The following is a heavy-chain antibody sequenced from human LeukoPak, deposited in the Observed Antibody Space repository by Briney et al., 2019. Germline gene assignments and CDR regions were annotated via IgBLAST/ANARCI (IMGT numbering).Heavy chain of an antibody. CDR3: ASSGGNSVHYFDY. J-gene: IGHJ4*02. Sequence: SVKVSCKASGGTFSSYAISWVRQAPGQGLEWMGEIIPIFGTANYAQKFQGRVTITADESTSTAYMELSSLRSDDTAVYYCASSGGNSVHYFDYWGQGTLVTVSS. D-gene: IGHD4-23*01. CDR2: IIPIFGTA. CDR1: GGTFSSYA. V-gene: IGHV1-69*13.